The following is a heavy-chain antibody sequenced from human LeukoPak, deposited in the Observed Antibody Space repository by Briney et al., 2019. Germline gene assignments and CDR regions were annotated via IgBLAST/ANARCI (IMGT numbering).Heavy chain of an antibody. CDR2: IKQDGSEK. J-gene: IGHJ4*02. CDR3: ATSYDMGWLIGY. CDR1: GFTFGDTW. V-gene: IGHV3-7*03. Sequence: GGSLRLSCAASGFTFGDTWMNWVRQVPGQGLEWVADIKQDGSEKFYVASVKGRFTISRDNGKSSLYLQMNSLRAEDTALYYCATSYDMGWLIGYWGQGTLVTVSS. D-gene: IGHD3/OR15-3a*01.